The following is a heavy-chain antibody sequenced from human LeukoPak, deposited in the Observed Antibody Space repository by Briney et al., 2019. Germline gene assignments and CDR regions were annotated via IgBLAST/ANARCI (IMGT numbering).Heavy chain of an antibody. CDR3: AREYCSSTSCYEDDY. Sequence: GASVKVSCKASGYTFTSYGISWVRQAPGQGLEWMGWINPNSGGTNYAQKLQGRVTMTTDTSTSTAYMELRSLRSDDTAVYYCAREYCSSTSCYEDDYWGQGTLVTVSS. CDR1: GYTFTSYG. V-gene: IGHV1-18*01. CDR2: INPNSGGT. D-gene: IGHD2-2*01. J-gene: IGHJ4*02.